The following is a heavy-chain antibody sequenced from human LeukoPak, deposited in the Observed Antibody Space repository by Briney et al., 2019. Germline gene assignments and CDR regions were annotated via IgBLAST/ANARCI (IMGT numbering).Heavy chain of an antibody. J-gene: IGHJ4*02. CDR2: ISGSGGST. Sequence: PGGSLRLSCAASGFTFSSYAMSLVRQAPGKGLEWVSAISGSGGSTYYADSVKGRFTISRDNSKNTLYLQMNSLRAEDTAVYYCASGAHTTIVVAPRHYWGQGTLVTVSS. CDR3: ASGAHTTIVVAPRHY. V-gene: IGHV3-23*01. D-gene: IGHD3-22*01. CDR1: GFTFSSYA.